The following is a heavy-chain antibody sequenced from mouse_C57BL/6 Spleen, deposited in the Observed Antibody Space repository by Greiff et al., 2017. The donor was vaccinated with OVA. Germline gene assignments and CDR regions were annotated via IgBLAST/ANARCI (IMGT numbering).Heavy chain of an antibody. CDR3: ARHEGRKGNWDY. CDR1: GYTFTEYT. D-gene: IGHD4-1*01. CDR2: FYPGSGSI. Sequence: VKLMESGAELVKPGASVKLSCKASGYTFTEYTIHWVKQRSGQGLEWIGWFYPGSGSIKYNEKFKDKATLTADKSSSTVYMELSRLTSEDSAVYFCARHEGRKGNWDYWGQGTTLTVSS. J-gene: IGHJ2*01. V-gene: IGHV1-62-2*01.